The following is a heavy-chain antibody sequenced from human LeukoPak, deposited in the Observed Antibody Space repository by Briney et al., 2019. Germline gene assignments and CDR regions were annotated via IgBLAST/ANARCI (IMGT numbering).Heavy chain of an antibody. CDR3: ARGGGRAAGRPDY. CDR2: INPNSGGT. CDR1: GYSFTDKY. J-gene: IGHJ4*02. Sequence: ASVKVSCKASGYSFTDKYMHWVRQAPGQGLEWMGWINPNSGGTNYAQKFQGRVTMTTDTSTSTAYMELRSLRSDDTAVYYCARGGGRAAGRPDYWGQGTLVTVSS. V-gene: IGHV1-2*02. D-gene: IGHD6-13*01.